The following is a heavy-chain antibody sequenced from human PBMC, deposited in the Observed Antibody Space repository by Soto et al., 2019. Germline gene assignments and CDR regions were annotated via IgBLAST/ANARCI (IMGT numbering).Heavy chain of an antibody. CDR2: INPSNGNT. CDR1: GYTFTSYY. CDR3: ARGPGGPDGPGDY. Sequence: ASVKVSCKASGYTFTSYYMHWLRQAPGQRLEWMGLINPSNGNTKYSQKFQGRVTITRDTPASTANMELSSLRSEDTAVYYCARGPGGPDGPGDYWGQGTLVTVSS. V-gene: IGHV1-3*01. J-gene: IGHJ4*02. D-gene: IGHD2-15*01.